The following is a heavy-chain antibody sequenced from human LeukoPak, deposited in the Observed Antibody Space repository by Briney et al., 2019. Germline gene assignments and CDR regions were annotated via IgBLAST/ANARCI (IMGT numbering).Heavy chain of an antibody. Sequence: ASVKVSCKASGYTFTGYYMHWVRQAPGQGLEWMGWINPNSGGTNYAQKFQGRVTMTTDTSTSTAYMELRSLRSDDTAVYYCARAGLYSSSSYPDYWGQGTLVTVSS. J-gene: IGHJ4*02. CDR2: INPNSGGT. D-gene: IGHD6-6*01. V-gene: IGHV1-2*02. CDR3: ARAGLYSSSSYPDY. CDR1: GYTFTGYY.